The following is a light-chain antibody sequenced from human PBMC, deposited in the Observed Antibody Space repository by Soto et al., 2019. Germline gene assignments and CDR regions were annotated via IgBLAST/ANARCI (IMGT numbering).Light chain of an antibody. CDR2: EDT. J-gene: IGLJ2*01. V-gene: IGLV3-1*01. CDR1: TLGSKF. Sequence: SSELTQPPSVSVSPGQTANITCSGNTLGSKFVFWYQQKAGQSPMVVIYEDTKRPSGIPERFSGSNSGNTATLTISGTQSMYEADFYCQAWDSGTVVFGGGTQLTVL. CDR3: QAWDSGTVV.